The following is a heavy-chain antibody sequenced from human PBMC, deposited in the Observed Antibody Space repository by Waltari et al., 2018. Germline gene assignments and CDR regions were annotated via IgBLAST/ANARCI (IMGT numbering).Heavy chain of an antibody. CDR1: GFTVSSNY. Sequence: EVQLVESGGGLIQPGGSLRLSCAASGFTVSSNYMSWVRQAPGKGLEGVSIIYGGGRTYTADSVKGRFTISRDNSKNTLYLQMNSLRAEDTAVYYCARDSDTPYMDVWGKGTTVTVSS. CDR3: ARDSDTPYMDV. CDR2: IYGGGRT. J-gene: IGHJ6*03. V-gene: IGHV3-53*01. D-gene: IGHD5-18*01.